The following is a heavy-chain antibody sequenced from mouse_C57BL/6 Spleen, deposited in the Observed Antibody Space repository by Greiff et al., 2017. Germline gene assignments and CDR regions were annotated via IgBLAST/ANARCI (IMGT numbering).Heavy chain of an antibody. CDR2: INPNNGGT. V-gene: IGHV1-22*01. CDR3: AREIYYGMDY. J-gene: IGHJ4*01. Sequence: EVKLMESGPELVKPGASVKMSCKASGYTFTDYNMHWVKQSHGKSLEWIGYINPNNGGTSYNQKFKGKATLTVNKSSSTAYMELRSLTSEDSAVYYCAREIYYGMDYWGQGTSVTVSS. CDR1: GYTFTDYN.